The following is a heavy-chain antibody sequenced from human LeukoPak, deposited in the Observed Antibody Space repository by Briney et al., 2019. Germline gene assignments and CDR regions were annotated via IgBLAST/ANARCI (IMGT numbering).Heavy chain of an antibody. CDR2: VNHLGRT. CDR1: GGSFSVYY. D-gene: IGHD6-19*01. V-gene: IGHV4-34*01. J-gene: IGHJ4*02. CDR3: ARGSASGIYPIDY. Sequence: PSETLSLTCAVSGGSFSVYYWSWIRQPPGKGLEWIGEVNHLGRTNYNPSLKSRVTMSLDMSKKEVSLKLTSVTAADTAVYYCARGSASGIYPIDYWGQGTLVTVSS.